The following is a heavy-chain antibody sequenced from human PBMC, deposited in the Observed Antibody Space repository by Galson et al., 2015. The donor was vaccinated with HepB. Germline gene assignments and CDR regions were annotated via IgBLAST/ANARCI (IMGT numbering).Heavy chain of an antibody. J-gene: IGHJ5*02. V-gene: IGHV3-33*06. CDR2: IWYDGSDK. CDR1: GFTFSSYN. CDR3: AKDVGGFGELHGFDP. D-gene: IGHD3-10*01. Sequence: SLRLSCAASGFTFSSYNMHWVRQAPGKGLEWVAVIWYDGSDKYYADSVKGRFSISRDNSENTLYLQINSLRVEDTAVYYCAKDVGGFGELHGFDPWGQGTLVTVSS.